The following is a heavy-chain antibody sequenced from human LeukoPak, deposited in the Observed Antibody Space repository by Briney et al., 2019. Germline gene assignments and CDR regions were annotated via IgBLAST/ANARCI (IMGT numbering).Heavy chain of an antibody. V-gene: IGHV4-61*01. D-gene: IGHD3-3*01. CDR3: ARVSPYYDFWSGPFDY. CDR1: GGSVSSGSYY. J-gene: IGHJ4*02. CDR2: IYYSGST. Sequence: PSETLSLTCTVSGGSVSSGSYYWSWIRQPPGKGLEWIGDIYYSGSTNYSPSLKSRVTISVDTSKNQFSLKLSSVTAADTAVYYCARVSPYYDFWSGPFDYWGQGTLVTVSS.